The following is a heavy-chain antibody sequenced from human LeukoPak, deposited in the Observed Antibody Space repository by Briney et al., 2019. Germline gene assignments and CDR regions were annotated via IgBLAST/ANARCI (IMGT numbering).Heavy chain of an antibody. D-gene: IGHD4-17*01. Sequence: PGGSLRLSFAAYGFSVTDNYMSWVRQAPGKGLEWVSLIYNGGNTYYADSVKGRFTISRDNSKNTLYLQMNSLRAEDTAVYYCERDLTDLTAVTSFDYWGQGTLVTVSS. CDR2: IYNGGNT. V-gene: IGHV3-66*01. J-gene: IGHJ4*02. CDR3: ERDLTDLTAVTSFDY. CDR1: GFSVTDNY.